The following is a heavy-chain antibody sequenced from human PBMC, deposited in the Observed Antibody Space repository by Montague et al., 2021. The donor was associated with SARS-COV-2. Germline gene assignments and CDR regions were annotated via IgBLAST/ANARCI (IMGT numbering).Heavy chain of an antibody. CDR2: IDWDDDK. D-gene: IGHD7-27*01. J-gene: IGHJ4*02. V-gene: IGHV2-70*11. CDR1: GFSLSTSGMC. CDR3: ARDWGCTHFDY. Sequence: PALVKPTQTLTLTCTFSGFSLSTSGMCVSWIRQPPGKALEWLARIDWDDDKYYSTSRKTRLTISKDTSKNQVVLTMTNMDPVDTATYYCARDWGCTHFDYWGQGTLVTVSS.